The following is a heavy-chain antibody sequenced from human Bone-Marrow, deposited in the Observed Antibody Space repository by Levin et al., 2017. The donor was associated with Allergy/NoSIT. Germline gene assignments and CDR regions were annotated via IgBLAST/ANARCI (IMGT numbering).Heavy chain of an antibody. CDR1: GFTFSSYA. CDR3: ARPLLRIAAAGILGY. J-gene: IGHJ4*02. V-gene: IGHV3-30-3*01. CDR2: ISYDGSNK. D-gene: IGHD6-13*01. Sequence: GGSLRLSCAASGFTFSSYAMHWVRQAPGKGLEWVAVISYDGSNKYYADSVKGRFTISRDNSKNTLYLQMNSLRAEDTAVYYCARPLLRIAAAGILGYWGQGTLVTVSS.